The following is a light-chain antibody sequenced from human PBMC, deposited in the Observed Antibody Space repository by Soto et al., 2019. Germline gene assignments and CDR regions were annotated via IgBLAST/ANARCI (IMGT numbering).Light chain of an antibody. V-gene: IGLV2-14*01. J-gene: IGLJ1*01. CDR1: SSDVGGYNY. CDR2: DVS. CDR3: LSYTTCSTAYV. Sequence: QSALTHPASVSGSPGQSITISCTGTSSDVGGYNYVYWFQQHPGKAPKLIISDVSNRPSGVSNRFSGSKSGNPATLTISGLQAEDEADYYCLSYTTCSTAYVFGTGTKVTV.